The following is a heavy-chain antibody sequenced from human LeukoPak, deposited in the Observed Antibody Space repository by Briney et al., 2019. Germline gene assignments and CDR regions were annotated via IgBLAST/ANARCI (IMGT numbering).Heavy chain of an antibody. CDR3: ARVEAGITMIVVAKDGMDV. CDR2: IYYSGST. J-gene: IGHJ6*02. Sequence: SETLSLTCTVSGGSISSSSYCWGWIRQPPGKGLEWIGSIYYSGSTYYNPSLKSRVTISVDTSKNQFSLKLSSVTAADTAVYYCARVEAGITMIVVAKDGMDVWGQGTTVTVSS. D-gene: IGHD3-22*01. CDR1: GGSISSSSYC. V-gene: IGHV4-39*07.